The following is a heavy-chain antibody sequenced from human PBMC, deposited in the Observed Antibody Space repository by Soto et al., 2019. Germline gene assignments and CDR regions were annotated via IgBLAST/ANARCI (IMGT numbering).Heavy chain of an antibody. Sequence: VSLQLSYAASGFTFSSYAMSWVRQAPGKGLEWVSAISGSGGSTYYADSVKGRFTISRDNSKNTLYLQMNSLRAEDTAVYYCAKGSIPGIAAAGPYYGMDVWGRGTTVTVSS. CDR1: GFTFSSYA. D-gene: IGHD6-13*01. CDR2: ISGSGGST. J-gene: IGHJ6*02. V-gene: IGHV3-23*01. CDR3: AKGSIPGIAAAGPYYGMDV.